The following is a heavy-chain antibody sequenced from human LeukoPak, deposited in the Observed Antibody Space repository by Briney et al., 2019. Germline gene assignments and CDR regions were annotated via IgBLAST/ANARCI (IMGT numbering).Heavy chain of an antibody. CDR1: GGSFSGYY. Sequence: PSETLSLTCAVYGGSFSGYYWSWIRQPPGKGLEWIGEINHSGSTNYNPSLKSRVTISVDTSKNQFSLKLSSVTAADTAVYYCARRGLRGWFDPWGQGTLVTVSS. CDR2: INHSGST. J-gene: IGHJ5*02. D-gene: IGHD3-10*01. V-gene: IGHV4-34*01. CDR3: ARRGLRGWFDP.